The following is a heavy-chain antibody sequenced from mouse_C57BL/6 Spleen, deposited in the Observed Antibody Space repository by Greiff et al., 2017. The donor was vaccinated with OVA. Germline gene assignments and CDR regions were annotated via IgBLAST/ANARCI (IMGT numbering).Heavy chain of an antibody. V-gene: IGHV3-6*01. J-gene: IGHJ2*01. CDR3: ARSVIYDGYYPWFDY. CDR1: GFSITSGYF. CDR2: ISYDGSY. D-gene: IGHD2-3*01. Sequence: EVKLLESGPGFVKPSQSLSLTCSVSGFSITSGYFWYWLRPFPGNQLGWVCFISYDGSYNSHPSLKNRIPITRDTSKNQFFLKLNSVTTEDTATYNCARSVIYDGYYPWFDYGGQGTTLTVSS.